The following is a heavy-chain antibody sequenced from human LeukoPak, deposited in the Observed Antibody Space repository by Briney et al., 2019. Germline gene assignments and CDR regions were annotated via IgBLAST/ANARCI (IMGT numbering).Heavy chain of an antibody. CDR2: ISGSGGST. CDR1: GFTFSSYA. CDR3: AKLGDILTGYPYYFDC. V-gene: IGHV3-23*01. Sequence: GGSLRLSCAASGFTFSSYAMSWVRQAPGKGLEWVSAISGSGGSTYYADSVKGRFTISRNNSKNTLYLQMNSLRAEDTAVYYCAKLGDILTGYPYYFDCWGQGTLVTVSS. J-gene: IGHJ4*02. D-gene: IGHD3-9*01.